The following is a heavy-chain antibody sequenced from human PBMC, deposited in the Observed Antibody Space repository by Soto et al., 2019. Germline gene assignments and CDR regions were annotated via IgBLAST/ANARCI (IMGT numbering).Heavy chain of an antibody. CDR3: AGSYSGYHYGPVGDLYYYYYMDV. D-gene: IGHD5-12*01. CDR2: IYYSGST. V-gene: IGHV4-59*01. Sequence: SETLSLTCTVSGGSISSYYWSWIRQPPGKRLEWIGYIYYSGSTNYNPSLKSRVTISVDTSKNQFSLKLSSVTAADTAVYYCAGSYSGYHYGPVGDLYYYYYMDVWGKGTTVTVSS. CDR1: GGSISSYY. J-gene: IGHJ6*03.